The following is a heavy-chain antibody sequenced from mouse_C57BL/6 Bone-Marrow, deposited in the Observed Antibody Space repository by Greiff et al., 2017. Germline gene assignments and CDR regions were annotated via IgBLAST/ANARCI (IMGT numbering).Heavy chain of an antibody. CDR3: ARITTVVVPMDY. V-gene: IGHV5-6*02. D-gene: IGHD1-1*01. CDR1: GFTFSSYG. J-gene: IGHJ4*01. CDR2: ISSGGSYT. Sequence: EVMLVESGGDLVKPGGSLKLSCAASGFTFSSYGMSWVRQTPDKRLEWVATISSGGSYTYYPDSVKGRFTISRDNAKNTLYLRMSSLKSEDTAMDYCARITTVVVPMDYWGQGTSVTVSS.